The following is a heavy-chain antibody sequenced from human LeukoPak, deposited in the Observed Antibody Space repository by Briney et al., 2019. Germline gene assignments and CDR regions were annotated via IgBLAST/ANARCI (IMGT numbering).Heavy chain of an antibody. CDR1: GYSFTRYA. Sequence: ASVKVSCKASGYSFTRYAMYWVRQAPGQRLEWMGWINTGNGNTKYSQKFQGRVTITRDTSASTAHMELRSLRSEDTAVYYCGRTTADYVYYGMDVLGQGTTVTVSS. CDR3: GRTTADYVYYGMDV. CDR2: INTGNGNT. J-gene: IGHJ6*02. V-gene: IGHV1-3*04. D-gene: IGHD4-17*01.